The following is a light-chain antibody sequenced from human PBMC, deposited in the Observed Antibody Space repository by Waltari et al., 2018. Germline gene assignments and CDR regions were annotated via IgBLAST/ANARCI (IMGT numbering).Light chain of an antibody. Sequence: IQMTQSPSSLSASVGDRVTITCQASHDIGDSLNWYQQKAGQAPKLLVFDASNLRAGVPSRFSGSGSGTHFTFTISSVQPEDIATYYCQQYENLLLTFGQGKRLEI. CDR2: DAS. J-gene: IGKJ5*01. CDR1: HDIGDS. CDR3: QQYENLLLT. V-gene: IGKV1-33*01.